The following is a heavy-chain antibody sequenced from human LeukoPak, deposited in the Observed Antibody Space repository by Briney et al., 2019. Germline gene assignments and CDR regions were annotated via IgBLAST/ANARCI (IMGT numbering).Heavy chain of an antibody. CDR3: AKDRLPTKVLLWFGELF. D-gene: IGHD3-10*01. J-gene: IGHJ4*02. CDR2: ISYDGSNK. V-gene: IGHV3-30*18. Sequence: GGSLRLSCAASGFTFSSYGMHWVRQAPGKGLEWVAVISYDGSNKYYADSVKGRFTISRDNSKNTLYLQMNSLRAEDTAVYYCAKDRLPTKVLLWFGELFWGQGTLVTVSS. CDR1: GFTFSSYG.